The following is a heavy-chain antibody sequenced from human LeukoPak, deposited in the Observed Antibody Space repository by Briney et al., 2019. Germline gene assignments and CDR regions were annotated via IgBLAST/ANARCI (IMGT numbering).Heavy chain of an antibody. CDR3: ARRGPTLYGSGSYYNEPFDY. Sequence: PSETLSLTCTVSGGSISSYYRSWIRQPPGKGLEWIGYIYYSGSTNYNPSLKSRVTISVDTSKNQFSLKLSSVTAADTAVYYCARRGPTLYGSGSYYNEPFDYWGQGTLVTASS. J-gene: IGHJ4*02. CDR2: IYYSGST. D-gene: IGHD3-10*01. CDR1: GGSISSYY. V-gene: IGHV4-59*01.